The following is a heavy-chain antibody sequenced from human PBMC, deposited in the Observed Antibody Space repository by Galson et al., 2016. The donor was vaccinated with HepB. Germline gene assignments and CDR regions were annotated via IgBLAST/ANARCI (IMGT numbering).Heavy chain of an antibody. Sequence: SLRLSCAASGFTFNSYAMHWVRQAPGRGLEWVTIISYGGDNEHYADAVKGRFTISRDNSKNTLYLQMDSLRVEDTAVYYCARDESAVGAMGKFDYWGQGTLVTVSS. J-gene: IGHJ4*02. V-gene: IGHV3-30*03. CDR1: GFTFNSYA. D-gene: IGHD1-26*01. CDR2: ISYGGDNE. CDR3: ARDESAVGAMGKFDY.